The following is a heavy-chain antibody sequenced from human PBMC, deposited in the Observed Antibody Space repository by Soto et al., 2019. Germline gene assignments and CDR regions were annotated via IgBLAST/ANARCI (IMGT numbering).Heavy chain of an antibody. V-gene: IGHV3-30*18. CDR1: GFTFSSYG. CDR3: AKASSGFLYYYYGMDV. Sequence: QVQLVESGGGVVQPGRSLRLSCAASGFTFSSYGMHWVRQAPGKGLEWVAVISYDGSNKYYADSVKGRFTISRDNSKNTLYLQMNSLRAEDTAVYYCAKASSGFLYYYYGMDVW. J-gene: IGHJ6*01. CDR2: ISYDGSNK. D-gene: IGHD3-22*01.